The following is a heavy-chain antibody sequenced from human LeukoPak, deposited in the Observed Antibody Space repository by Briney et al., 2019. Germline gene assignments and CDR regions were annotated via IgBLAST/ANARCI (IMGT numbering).Heavy chain of an antibody. V-gene: IGHV4-38-2*01. CDR2: IYHSGST. D-gene: IGHD6-13*01. Sequence: PSETLPLTCAVSGSSISSGYYWGWIRQPPGTGLEWIGTIYHSGSTYYNPSLKSRVTISVDTSKNQFSLTLSSVTAADTAVYYCASYSSSWHAFDIWGQGTMVTVSS. J-gene: IGHJ3*02. CDR3: ASYSSSWHAFDI. CDR1: GSSISSGYY.